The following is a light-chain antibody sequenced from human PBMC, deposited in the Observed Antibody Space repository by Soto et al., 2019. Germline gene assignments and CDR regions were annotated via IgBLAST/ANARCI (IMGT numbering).Light chain of an antibody. V-gene: IGKV3-20*01. CDR3: QQYASSPLT. CDR1: QSVRSNY. J-gene: IGKJ4*01. CDR2: GAS. Sequence: EIVLTQSPGTLSLSSGERATLSCRASQSVRSNYLAWYQQKPGQAPRLLIYGASSRATGIPDRFGRSGSGTDFTLTSSRLEPEDVAVYYCQQYASSPLTFGGGTKVEIK.